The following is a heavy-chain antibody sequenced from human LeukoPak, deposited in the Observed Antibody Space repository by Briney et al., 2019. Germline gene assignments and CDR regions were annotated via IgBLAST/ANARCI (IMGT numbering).Heavy chain of an antibody. J-gene: IGHJ4*02. CDR1: GYTFTDYY. CDR3: ARHLFILTDFYITPSVFDY. D-gene: IGHD3-9*01. Sequence: ASVKVSCKASGYTFTDYYMHWVRQAPGQGLEWMGWINPNSGGTNYAQKFQGRVTMTRDTSISTAYMELSRLRSDDTAVYYCARHLFILTDFYITPSVFDYWVQGTLVTVSS. V-gene: IGHV1-2*02. CDR2: INPNSGGT.